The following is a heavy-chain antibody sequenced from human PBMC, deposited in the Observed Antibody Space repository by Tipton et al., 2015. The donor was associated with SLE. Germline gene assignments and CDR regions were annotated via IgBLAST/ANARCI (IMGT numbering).Heavy chain of an antibody. CDR1: GFTFSSYG. CDR3: ARDRLLEYFDY. V-gene: IGHV3-21*03. Sequence: SLRLSCAASGFTFSSYGMNWVRQAPGKGLEWVSSISSSSSYIYYADSVKGRFPISRDNAKNSLYLKMNSLRAEDTAVYYCARDRLLEYFDYWGQGTLVTVSS. CDR2: ISSSSSYI. D-gene: IGHD3-3*01. J-gene: IGHJ4*02.